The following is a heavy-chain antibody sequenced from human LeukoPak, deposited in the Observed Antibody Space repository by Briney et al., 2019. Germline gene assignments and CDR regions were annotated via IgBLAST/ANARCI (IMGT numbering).Heavy chain of an antibody. CDR3: ARQRRYRGRGRQLGYYMDV. CDR1: GYSISSGYY. D-gene: IGHD1-26*01. V-gene: IGHV4-38-2*02. CDR2: MYHSGST. Sequence: MPSETLSLTCTVSGYSISSGYYWGWIRQPPGKGLEWIGSMYHSGSTYYNPSLKSRVTISVDTSKNQFSLKLSSVTAADTAVYYYARQRRYRGRGRQLGYYMDVWGKGTTVTIPS. J-gene: IGHJ6*03.